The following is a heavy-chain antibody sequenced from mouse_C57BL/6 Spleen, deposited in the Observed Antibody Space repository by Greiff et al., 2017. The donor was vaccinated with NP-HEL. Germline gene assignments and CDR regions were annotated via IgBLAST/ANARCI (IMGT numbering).Heavy chain of an antibody. CDR1: GYTFTNYW. V-gene: IGHV1-63*01. CDR2: IYPGGGYT. Sequence: VMLVESGAELVRPGTSVKMSCKASGYTFTNYWIGWAKQRPGHGLEWIGDIYPGGGYTNYNEKFKGKATLTADKSSSTAYMQFSSLTSEDSAIYYCARCGSNYYFDYWGQGTTLTVSS. CDR3: ARCGSNYYFDY. D-gene: IGHD2-5*01. J-gene: IGHJ2*01.